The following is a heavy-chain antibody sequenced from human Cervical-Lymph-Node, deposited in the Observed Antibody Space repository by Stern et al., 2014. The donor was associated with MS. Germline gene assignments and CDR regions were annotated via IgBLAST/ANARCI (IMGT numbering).Heavy chain of an antibody. J-gene: IGHJ3*02. V-gene: IGHV4-30-2*01. Sequence: VQLVESGSGLVTPSQTLSLTCAVSGGSISSGGYSWSWIRQPPGKGLEWIGYIYHSGSNYYNPSLKSRVTISVDRSKNQFSLKLNSVTAADTAVYYCARSSTVTPNAFDIWGQGTMVTVSS. CDR1: GGSISSGGYS. CDR3: ARSSTVTPNAFDI. D-gene: IGHD4-17*01. CDR2: IYHSGSN.